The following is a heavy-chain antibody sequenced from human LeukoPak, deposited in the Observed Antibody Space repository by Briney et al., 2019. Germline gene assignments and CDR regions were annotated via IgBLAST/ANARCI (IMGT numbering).Heavy chain of an antibody. D-gene: IGHD3-9*01. V-gene: IGHV4-59*08. CDR2: IYSSGSA. CDR3: ARHRDYFDT. Sequence: KPSETLSLTCTVSGASFTNNFWTWIRQPPGKGLEWIGYIYSSGSANYNPSLKSRVFISADTSKNQFSLYLISVTAADTALYFCARHRDYFDTWGHGTLVTVSS. CDR1: GASFTNNF. J-gene: IGHJ4*01.